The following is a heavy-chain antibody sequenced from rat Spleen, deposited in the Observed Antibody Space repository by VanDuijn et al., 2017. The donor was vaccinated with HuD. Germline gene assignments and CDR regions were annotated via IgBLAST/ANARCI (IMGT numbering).Heavy chain of an antibody. CDR3: ARHGPGTWYFDF. D-gene: IGHD5-1*01. J-gene: IGHJ1*01. V-gene: IGHV5-17*01. Sequence: EVQLVESGGGLVQPGNSLKLSCAVSGFTFNDYAMAWVRQSPKKGLEWVATINYDGSSIYYRDSVKGRFTISRDNAKSTLYLQMDSLRSEDTATYYCARHGPGTWYFDFWGPGTMVTVSS. CDR2: INYDGSSI. CDR1: GFTFNDYA.